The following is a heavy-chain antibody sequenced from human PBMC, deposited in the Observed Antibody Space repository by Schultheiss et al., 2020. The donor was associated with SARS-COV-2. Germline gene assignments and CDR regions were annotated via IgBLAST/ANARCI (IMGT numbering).Heavy chain of an antibody. CDR3: ARDYDRSGYPSYYGMDV. CDR2: IHYSGST. D-gene: IGHD3-22*01. V-gene: IGHV4-61*08. Sequence: SQTLSLTCTVSGGSISSDGYYWSWIRQPPGKGLEWIGYIHYSGSTNYNPSLKSRVTISVDTSKNQFSLKLSSVTAADTAVYYCARDYDRSGYPSYYGMDVWGRGTTVTVSS. J-gene: IGHJ6*02. CDR1: GGSISSDGYY.